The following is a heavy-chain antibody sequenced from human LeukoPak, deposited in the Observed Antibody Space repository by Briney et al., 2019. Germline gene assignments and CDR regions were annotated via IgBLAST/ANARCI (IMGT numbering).Heavy chain of an antibody. J-gene: IGHJ4*02. CDR3: ARMSGSHIDY. CDR2: IWFDGSKK. V-gene: IGHV3-33*01. CDR1: GFTFSSNG. Sequence: GGSLRLSCAASGFTFSSNGMHWVRQAPGKGLEWVSVIWFDGSKKYYADSVKGRFTISRDNSKNTLDLQMDSLRAEDTAVYYCARMSGSHIDYWGQGTLVTVSS. D-gene: IGHD1-26*01.